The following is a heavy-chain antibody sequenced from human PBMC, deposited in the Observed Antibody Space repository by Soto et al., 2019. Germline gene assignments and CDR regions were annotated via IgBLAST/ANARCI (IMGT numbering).Heavy chain of an antibody. CDR1: GGSFSGYY. D-gene: IGHD3-22*01. CDR2: INHSGST. V-gene: IGHV4-34*01. Sequence: SETLSLTCAVYGGSFSGYYWTWIRQPPGTGLEWIGEINHSGSTNYNPSLKSRVTISVDTSKNQFSLKLTSVTAADTAVYYCARAYYDSSGYSRYFDYWGQGTLVT. CDR3: ARAYYDSSGYSRYFDY. J-gene: IGHJ4*02.